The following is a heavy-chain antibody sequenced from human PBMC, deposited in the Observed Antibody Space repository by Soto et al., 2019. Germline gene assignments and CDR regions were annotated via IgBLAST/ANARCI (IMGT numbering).Heavy chain of an antibody. CDR3: ARPLRDYYYGMDV. CDR2: IYYSGST. J-gene: IGHJ6*02. CDR1: GGSISSGGYY. D-gene: IGHD5-12*01. Sequence: SETLSLTCTVSGGSISSGGYYWSWIRQHPGKGLEWIGYIYYSGSTYYNPSLKSRATISVDTSKNQFSLKLSSVTAADTAVYYCARPLRDYYYGMDVWGQGTTVTVSS. V-gene: IGHV4-31*03.